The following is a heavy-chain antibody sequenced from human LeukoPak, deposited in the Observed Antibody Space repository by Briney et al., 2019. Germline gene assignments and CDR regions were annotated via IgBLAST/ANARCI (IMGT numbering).Heavy chain of an antibody. V-gene: IGHV1-69*04. J-gene: IGHJ4*02. CDR1: GGTFSSYA. D-gene: IGHD5-12*01. CDR2: IIPILGIA. CDR3: AIDSPLLVAAGTPDN. Sequence: SVKVSCKASGGTFSSYAISWVRQAPGQGLEWMGRIIPILGIANYAQKVQGRVTMTTDTSTSTAYMELRSLRSDDTAVYYCAIDSPLLVAAGTPDNWGQGTLVTVSS.